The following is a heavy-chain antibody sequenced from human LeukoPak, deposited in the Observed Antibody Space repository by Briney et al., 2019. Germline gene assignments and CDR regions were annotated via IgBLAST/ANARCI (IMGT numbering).Heavy chain of an antibody. CDR2: IYYSGST. CDR1: GGSISSYY. Sequence: SETLSLTCTVSGGSISSYYWSWIRQPPGKGLEWIGYIYYSGSTNYSPSLKSRVTISVDTSKNQFSLKLSSVTAADTAVYYCARLCGSGIDYWGQGTLVTVSS. CDR3: ARLCGSGIDY. D-gene: IGHD3-10*01. J-gene: IGHJ4*02. V-gene: IGHV4-59*01.